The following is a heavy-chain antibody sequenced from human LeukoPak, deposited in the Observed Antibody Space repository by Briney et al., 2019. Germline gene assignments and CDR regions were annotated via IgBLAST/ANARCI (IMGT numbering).Heavy chain of an antibody. D-gene: IGHD6-19*01. CDR3: AVGSGWQFDY. CDR2: IKQDGSEK. Sequence: GGSLRLSCAASGITFSSYWMSWVHQAPGKGLEWVANIKQDGSEKYYVDSVKGRYTISRDNAKNSLYLQMNSLRAEDTAVYYCAVGSGWQFDYWGQGTLVTVSS. CDR1: GITFSSYW. J-gene: IGHJ4*02. V-gene: IGHV3-7*01.